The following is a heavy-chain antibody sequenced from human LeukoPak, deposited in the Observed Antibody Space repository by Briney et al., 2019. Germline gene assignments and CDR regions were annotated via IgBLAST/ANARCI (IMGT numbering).Heavy chain of an antibody. CDR2: ISGSGGST. D-gene: IGHD3-22*01. CDR1: GFTFSSYG. V-gene: IGHV3-23*01. J-gene: IGHJ1*01. Sequence: GGSLRLSCAASGFTFSSYGFHWVRQAPGKGLEWVSAISGSGGSTYYADSVKGRFTISRDNSKNTLYLQMNSLRAEDTAVYYCAKESDSSGYYYEYFQHWGQGTLVTVSS. CDR3: AKESDSSGYYYEYFQH.